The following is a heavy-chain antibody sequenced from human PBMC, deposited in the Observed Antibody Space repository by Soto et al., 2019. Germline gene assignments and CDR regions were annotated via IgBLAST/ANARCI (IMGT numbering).Heavy chain of an antibody. CDR1: GGSISSYY. J-gene: IGHJ4*02. Sequence: LSETLSLTCTVSGGSISSYYWSWIRQPPGKGLEWIGYIYYSGSTNYNPSLKSRVTISVDTSKNQFSLKLSSVTAADTAVYYCARGTNYDFWSGYYFDYWGQGTLVTVSS. D-gene: IGHD3-3*01. CDR2: IYYSGST. CDR3: ARGTNYDFWSGYYFDY. V-gene: IGHV4-59*01.